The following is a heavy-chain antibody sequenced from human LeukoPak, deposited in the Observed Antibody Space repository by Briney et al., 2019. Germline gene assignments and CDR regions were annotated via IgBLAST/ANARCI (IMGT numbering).Heavy chain of an antibody. CDR3: ARAGDSSSWPPRGFDP. Sequence: ASVKVSCKASGYTFTSYDINWVRQATGQGLEWVGWMNPNSGNTGYAQKFQGRVTITRNTSISTAYMELSSLRSEDTAVYYCARAGDSSSWPPRGFDPWGQGTLVTVSS. CDR1: GYTFTSYD. J-gene: IGHJ5*02. CDR2: MNPNSGNT. D-gene: IGHD6-13*01. V-gene: IGHV1-8*03.